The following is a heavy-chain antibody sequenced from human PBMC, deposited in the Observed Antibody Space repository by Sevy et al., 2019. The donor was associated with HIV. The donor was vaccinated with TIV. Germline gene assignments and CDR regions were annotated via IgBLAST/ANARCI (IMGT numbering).Heavy chain of an antibody. CDR3: ARDPGCNYLFYYFDD. Sequence: GGSLRLSCAASGFTFRNDGMHWVRQAPGKGLEWVAVIWYDGSNKEYADSVKGRFTISRDNSKNTLYLEMNSLRAEDTAVYYCARDPGCNYLFYYFDDWGQRTLVTVSS. V-gene: IGHV3-33*01. CDR1: GFTFRNDG. D-gene: IGHD1-1*01. J-gene: IGHJ4*02. CDR2: IWYDGSNK.